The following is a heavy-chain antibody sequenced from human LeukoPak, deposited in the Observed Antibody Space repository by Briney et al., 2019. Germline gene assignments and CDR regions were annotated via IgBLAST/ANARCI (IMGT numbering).Heavy chain of an antibody. V-gene: IGHV3-7*01. CDR2: MKQDGSEK. Sequence: PGGSLRLSCAASGFSLSRYWMSWVRQAPGKGLEWVANMKQDGSEKKYVDSVKGRFTTSRDNSKNTLFLQMGSLRADDMAVYYCARWGSISCYDYWGQGTLVTVSS. CDR3: ARWGSISCYDY. J-gene: IGHJ4*02. D-gene: IGHD2-2*01. CDR1: GFSLSRYW.